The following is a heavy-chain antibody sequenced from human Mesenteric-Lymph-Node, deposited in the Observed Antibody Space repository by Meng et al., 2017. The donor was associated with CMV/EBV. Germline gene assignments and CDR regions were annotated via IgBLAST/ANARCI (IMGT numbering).Heavy chain of an antibody. V-gene: IGHV3-49*04. CDR1: GFTFGDYK. J-gene: IGHJ6*02. CDR2: IERKAYGGTA. Sequence: GGSLRLSCTGSGFTFGDYKMAWVRQAPGKGLEWVSLIERKAYGGTAEYAAAVKGRFTVSRDDSKNTVYLDMNDLNTEDTAIYYCTRDPPPSIWGQGTTVTVSS. CDR3: TRDPPPSI.